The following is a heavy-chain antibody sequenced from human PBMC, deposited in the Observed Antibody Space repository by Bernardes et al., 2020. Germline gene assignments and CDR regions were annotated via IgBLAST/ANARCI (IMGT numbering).Heavy chain of an antibody. CDR3: ARLYSSSPNANY. J-gene: IGHJ4*02. V-gene: IGHV1-2*02. D-gene: IGHD6-6*01. Sequence: ASVKVSCKASGYTFTGYYMHWVRQAPGQGLEWMGWINPNSGGTNYAQKFQGRVTMTRDTSISTAYMELSRLRSDDTAVYYCARLYSSSPNANYWGQGTLVTVSS. CDR1: GYTFTGYY. CDR2: INPNSGGT.